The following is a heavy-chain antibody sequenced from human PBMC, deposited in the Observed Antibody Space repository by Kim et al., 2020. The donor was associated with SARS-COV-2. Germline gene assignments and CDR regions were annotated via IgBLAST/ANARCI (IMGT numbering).Heavy chain of an antibody. Sequence: NYNTPLKSRVTSSLDASKNQFSLKLSSVTAAETARYYCARDSGWLQPIDSWGQGTLVTVSS. D-gene: IGHD6-19*01. V-gene: IGHV4-59*01. CDR3: ARDSGWLQPIDS. J-gene: IGHJ4*02.